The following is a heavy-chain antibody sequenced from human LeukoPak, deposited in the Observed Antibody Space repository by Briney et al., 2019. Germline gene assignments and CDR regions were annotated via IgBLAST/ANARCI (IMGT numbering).Heavy chain of an antibody. J-gene: IGHJ3*02. CDR2: IIPILGIA. CDR3: ARGQSRGAFDI. D-gene: IGHD2-2*01. Sequence: PLASVKVSCKASGYTFTSYDINWVRQATGQGLEWMGRIIPILGIANYAQKFQGRVTITADKSTSTAYMELSSLRSEDTAVYYCARGQSRGAFDIWGQGTMVTVSS. CDR1: GYTFTSYD. V-gene: IGHV1-69*04.